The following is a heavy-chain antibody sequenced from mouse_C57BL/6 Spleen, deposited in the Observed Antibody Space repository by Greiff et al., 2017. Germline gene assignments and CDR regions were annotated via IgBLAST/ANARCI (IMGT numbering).Heavy chain of an antibody. CDR2: ISYDGSN. J-gene: IGHJ1*03. Sequence: EVQLVESGPGLVKPSQSLSLTCSVTGYSITSGYYWNWIRQFPGNKLEWMGYISYDGSNNYNPSLKNRISITRDTSKNQFFLKLNSVTTEDTATYYCARGGYFDVWGTGTTATVSS. CDR1: GYSITSGYY. V-gene: IGHV3-6*01. CDR3: ARGGYFDV.